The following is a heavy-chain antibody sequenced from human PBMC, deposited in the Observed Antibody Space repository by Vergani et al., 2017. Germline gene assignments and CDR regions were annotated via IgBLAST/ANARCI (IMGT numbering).Heavy chain of an antibody. CDR2: IYTSGST. V-gene: IGHV4-61*02. CDR3: ASAAYCSSTSCYTYAFDY. J-gene: IGHJ4*02. Sequence: QVQLQQWGAGLLKPSETLSLTCTVSGGSISSGSYYWSWIRQPAGKGLEWIGRIYTSGSTNYNPSLKSRVTISVDTSKNQFSLKLSSVTAADTAVYYCASAAYCSSTSCYTYAFDYWGQGTLVTVSS. CDR1: GGSISSGSYY. D-gene: IGHD2-2*02.